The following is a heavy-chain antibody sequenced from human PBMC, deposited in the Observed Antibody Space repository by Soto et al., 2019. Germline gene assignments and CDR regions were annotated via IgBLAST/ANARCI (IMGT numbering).Heavy chain of an antibody. CDR2: ISYDGSNK. D-gene: IGHD2-2*01. J-gene: IGHJ6*02. CDR1: GFTFSSYG. Sequence: GGSLRLSCAASGFTFSSYGMHWVRQAPGKGLEWVAVISYDGSNKYYADSVKGRFTISRDNSKNTLYLQMNSLRAEDTAVYYCAKMKMGYCSSTSCYGPGMDVWGQGTTVTVSS. V-gene: IGHV3-30*18. CDR3: AKMKMGYCSSTSCYGPGMDV.